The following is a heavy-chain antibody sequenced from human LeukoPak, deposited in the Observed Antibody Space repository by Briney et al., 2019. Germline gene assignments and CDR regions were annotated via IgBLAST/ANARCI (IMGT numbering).Heavy chain of an antibody. CDR3: ARARDWYFDL. CDR2: IYHNGTH. CDR1: VGSISSGNW. V-gene: IGHV4-4*02. J-gene: IGHJ2*01. Sequence: PSETLSLTCAVSVGSISSGNWWSFVRQSPGKGLEWIGEIYHNGTHNYNPSLKSRVTTSADTFKNHFSLKLTSVTAADTAVYYCARARDWYFDLWGRGTLVTASS.